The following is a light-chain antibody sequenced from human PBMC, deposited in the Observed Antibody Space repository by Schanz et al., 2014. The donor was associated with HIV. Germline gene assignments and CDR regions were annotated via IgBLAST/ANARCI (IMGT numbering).Light chain of an antibody. CDR1: SGSFATYF. V-gene: IGLV6-57*04. CDR2: KNN. J-gene: IGLJ3*02. Sequence: NFMLTQPHSVSEAPGKTVTISCTRSSGSFATYFGQWDQQRPGSAPTVVIYKNNQRHSGVPVRFSGSIDSSSNSASLDNSALETEDEADYYCQSYDIPNPGVFGGGTKLAVL. CDR3: QSYDIPNPGV.